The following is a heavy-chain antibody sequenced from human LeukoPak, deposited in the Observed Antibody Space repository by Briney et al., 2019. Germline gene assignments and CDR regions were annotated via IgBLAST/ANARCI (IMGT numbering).Heavy chain of an antibody. Sequence: PGGSLRLSCAASGFTFSSYWMHWVRQAPGKGLVWVSRINSDGSSTSYADSVKGRFTISRDNAKNTLYLQMNSLRAEDTAVYCCARGGEYNYGFFDYWGQGTLVTVSS. CDR3: ARGGEYNYGFFDY. CDR2: INSDGSST. CDR1: GFTFSSYW. V-gene: IGHV3-74*01. J-gene: IGHJ4*02. D-gene: IGHD5-18*01.